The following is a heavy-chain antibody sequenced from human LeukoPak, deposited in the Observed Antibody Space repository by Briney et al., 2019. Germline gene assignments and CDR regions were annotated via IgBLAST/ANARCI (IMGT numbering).Heavy chain of an antibody. D-gene: IGHD6-13*01. CDR3: ARDSHSSSWYSEFDY. Sequence: PGGSLRLSCAASGFTFSDYYMSWIRQAPGKGREWISYISSSSDDTIYADSVKGRFTISRDNAKNSLYLQMNSLRDEDTAVYYCARDSHSSSWYSEFDYWGQGTLVTVSS. V-gene: IGHV3-11*06. J-gene: IGHJ4*02. CDR2: ISSSSDDT. CDR1: GFTFSDYY.